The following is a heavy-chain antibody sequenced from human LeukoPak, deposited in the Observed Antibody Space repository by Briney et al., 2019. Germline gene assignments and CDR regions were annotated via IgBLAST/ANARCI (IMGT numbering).Heavy chain of an antibody. CDR1: GFTFSNYG. J-gene: IGHJ4*02. D-gene: IGHD3-10*01. Sequence: GGSLRLSCAASGFTFSNYGMHWVRQAPGKGLEGVAFIQNDGSNKYYADSVRGRFTISRDNSKNTLLLQMNSLRTEDTAVYYCAKDARRVRGVMDYWGQGTLVTVSS. V-gene: IGHV3-30*02. CDR3: AKDARRVRGVMDY. CDR2: IQNDGSNK.